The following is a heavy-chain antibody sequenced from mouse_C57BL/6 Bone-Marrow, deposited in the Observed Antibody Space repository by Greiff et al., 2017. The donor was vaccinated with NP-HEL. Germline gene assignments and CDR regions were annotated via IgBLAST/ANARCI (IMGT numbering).Heavy chain of an antibody. CDR1: GYTFTDYY. V-gene: IGHV1-19*01. CDR3: ARSRGGYYFDY. Sequence: VQLKQSGPVLVKPGASVKMSCKASGYTFTDYYMNWVKQSHGKSLEWIGVINPYNGGTSYNQKFKGKATLTVDKSSSTAYMELNSLTSEDSAVYYCARSRGGYYFDYWGQGTTLTVSS. J-gene: IGHJ2*01. CDR2: INPYNGGT.